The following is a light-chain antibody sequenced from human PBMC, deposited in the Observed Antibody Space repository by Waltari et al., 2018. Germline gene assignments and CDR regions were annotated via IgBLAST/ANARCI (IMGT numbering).Light chain of an antibody. J-gene: IGKJ1*01. CDR1: KCIRSY. CDR2: SAS. Sequence: DIQMTQSPSSLSASVGDRVTITCRASKCIRSYLNWYQQKPGKAPKLLIYSASSLQSGVPSRFSGSGSGTDFTLTISSLQPEDFATYYCQQGYSTPRTFGQGTKVEIK. V-gene: IGKV1-39*01. CDR3: QQGYSTPRT.